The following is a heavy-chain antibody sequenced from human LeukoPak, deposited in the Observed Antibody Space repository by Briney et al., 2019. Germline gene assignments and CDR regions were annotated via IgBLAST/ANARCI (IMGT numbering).Heavy chain of an antibody. V-gene: IGHV3-23*01. CDR3: AKVGIVVGGDYYDY. D-gene: IGHD3-22*01. CDR1: GFTFNINA. CDR2: ISDNGGCT. Sequence: GGSLRLSCATSGFTFNINAMSWVRQAPGKGLEWVSVISDNGGCTYYADSVKGRFTISRDNSKNTLYLQMNSLRAEDTAVYYCAKVGIVVGGDYYDYWGQGTLVTVSS. J-gene: IGHJ4*02.